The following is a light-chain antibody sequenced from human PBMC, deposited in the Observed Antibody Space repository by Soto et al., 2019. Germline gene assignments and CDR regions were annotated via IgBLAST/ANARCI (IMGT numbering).Light chain of an antibody. V-gene: IGLV1-40*01. Sequence: QSVLTQPPSVSGAPGQRVTISCTGSSSNIGAGHDVHWYQQLPGTAPKLLIYGNSNRPSGVPDRFSGSKSGTSASLAITGRQAEEEADYYCQYYDSSLSGTVVFGGGTKLTVL. CDR3: QYYDSSLSGTVV. CDR1: SSNIGAGHD. CDR2: GNS. J-gene: IGLJ2*01.